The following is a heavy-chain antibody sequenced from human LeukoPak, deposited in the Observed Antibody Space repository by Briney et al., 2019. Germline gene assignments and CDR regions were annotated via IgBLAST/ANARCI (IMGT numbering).Heavy chain of an antibody. CDR3: ARGQAPAPPPAMDV. CDR1: GFSFSNFW. Sequence: GGSLRLSCAASGFSFSNFWMHWVRQAPGKGLVCVSHISSDGSTTTYADSVKGRFTISRDNAENTLFLQMNSLRPEDTAVYYCARGQAPAPPPAMDVWGKGTTVPVPS. V-gene: IGHV3-74*01. J-gene: IGHJ6*04. CDR2: ISSDGSTT.